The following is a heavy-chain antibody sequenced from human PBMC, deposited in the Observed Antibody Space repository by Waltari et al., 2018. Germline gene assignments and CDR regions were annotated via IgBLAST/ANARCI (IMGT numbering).Heavy chain of an antibody. CDR1: GFTFSSYS. CDR3: ARIEQWLVYYFDY. CDR2: ISSSSSYI. D-gene: IGHD6-19*01. Sequence: EVQLVESGGGLVKPGGSLRLSCAASGFTFSSYSMNWVRQAPGKGLEWGSSISSSSSYIYYADSVKGRFTISRDNAKNSLYLQMNSLRAEDTAVYYCARIEQWLVYYFDYWGQGTLVTVSS. J-gene: IGHJ4*02. V-gene: IGHV3-21*01.